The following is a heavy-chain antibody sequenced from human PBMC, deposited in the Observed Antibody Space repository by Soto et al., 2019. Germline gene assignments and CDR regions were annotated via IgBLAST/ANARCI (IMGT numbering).Heavy chain of an antibody. CDR3: ARTYGDSREAYYYYGMDV. V-gene: IGHV4-59*01. CDR2: IYYSGST. CDR1: GGSISSYY. D-gene: IGHD4-17*01. J-gene: IGHJ6*02. Sequence: PSETLSLTCTVSGGSISSYYWSWIRQPPGKGLEWIGYIYYSGSTNYNPSLKSRVTISVDTSKNQFSLKLSSVTAADTAVYYCARTYGDSREAYYYYGMDVWGQGTTVTVSS.